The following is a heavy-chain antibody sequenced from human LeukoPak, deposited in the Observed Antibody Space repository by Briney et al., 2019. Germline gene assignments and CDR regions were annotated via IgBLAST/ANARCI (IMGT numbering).Heavy chain of an antibody. CDR3: AVEPKVAATVAF. D-gene: IGHD2-15*01. CDR2: ISSSSSYI. Sequence: GGSLRLSCAASGFTFSSYSMNWVRQAPGKGLEWVSSISSSSSYIYYADSVKGRFTISRDNAKNSLYLQMNSLRAEDTAVYYCAVEPKVAATVAFWGQGTLVTVSS. V-gene: IGHV3-21*01. CDR1: GFTFSSYS. J-gene: IGHJ4*02.